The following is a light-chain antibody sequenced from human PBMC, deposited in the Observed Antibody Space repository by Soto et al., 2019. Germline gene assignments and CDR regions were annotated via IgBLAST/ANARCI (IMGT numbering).Light chain of an antibody. CDR3: QQYGSSYT. CDR2: GAS. V-gene: IGKV3-20*01. CDR1: QSVSSNY. J-gene: IGKJ2*01. Sequence: EIVLTQSPGTLSLSPGERVTLSCRASQSVSSNYLAWYQQKPGQAPRLLIYGASIRATGLPDRFSGSGSGTDFTLTISRLEPEDFAVYYCQQYGSSYTFGQGTKLEIK.